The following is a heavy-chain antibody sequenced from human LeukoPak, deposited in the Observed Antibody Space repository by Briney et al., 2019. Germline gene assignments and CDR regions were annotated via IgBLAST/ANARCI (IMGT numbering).Heavy chain of an antibody. V-gene: IGHV3-7*04. CDR3: ARGPGGGNYPHDY. Sequence: TGGSLRLSCTASGFTFSHYWMTWVRQAPGKGLEWVANLNQAGGETYYLDSVRGRFTIFRDNARNSVYLQMNSLREEDTAVYFCARGPGGGNYPHDYWGQGTLVTASS. D-gene: IGHD4-23*01. CDR1: GFTFSHYW. CDR2: LNQAGGET. J-gene: IGHJ4*02.